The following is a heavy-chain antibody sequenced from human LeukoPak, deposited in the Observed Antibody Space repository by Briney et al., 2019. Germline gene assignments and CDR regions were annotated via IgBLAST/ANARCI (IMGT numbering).Heavy chain of an antibody. CDR3: AKEGSYSSSWQFDY. V-gene: IGHV3-30*02. Sequence: GGSLRLSCAASGFTFSSYGMHWVRQAPGKGLEWVAFIRYDGSNKYYADSVKGRFTISRDNSKNTLYLQMNSLRAEDTAVYYCAKEGSYSSSWQFDYWGQGTLVTVSS. J-gene: IGHJ4*02. CDR1: GFTFSSYG. CDR2: IRYDGSNK. D-gene: IGHD6-13*01.